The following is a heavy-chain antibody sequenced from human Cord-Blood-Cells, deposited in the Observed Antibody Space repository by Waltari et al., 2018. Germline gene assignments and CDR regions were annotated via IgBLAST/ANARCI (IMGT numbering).Heavy chain of an antibody. J-gene: IGHJ4*02. CDR2: NNQSGSA. CDR3: ARGSGRGLGIIL. V-gene: IGHV4-34*01. Sequence: QVQLQQWGAGLLKPSENLSLTCAVYGGSFSGYYWSWIRQPPGKGLEWIGENNQSGSASPNPSLKSRVTISVDTPKNQFSRKLSCGAAADTAVYYCARGSGRGLGIILWGQGTLVTVSS. CDR1: GGSFSGYY. D-gene: IGHD3-10*01.